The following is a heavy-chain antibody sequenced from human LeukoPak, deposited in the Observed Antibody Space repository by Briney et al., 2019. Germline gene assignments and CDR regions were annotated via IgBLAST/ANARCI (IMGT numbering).Heavy chain of an antibody. CDR3: GRDDFYGGNSLDY. J-gene: IGHJ4*02. Sequence: SLRLSCTASGFTFDDYAMSWVRQAPGKGLEWVGFITSKLYGGTTEYTASVKGRFTVSRDDSKGIAYLQMNSLKTEDTGVYFCGRDDFYGGNSLDYWGQGTLVTVSS. V-gene: IGHV3-49*04. CDR1: GFTFDDYA. D-gene: IGHD4-23*01. CDR2: ITSKLYGGTT.